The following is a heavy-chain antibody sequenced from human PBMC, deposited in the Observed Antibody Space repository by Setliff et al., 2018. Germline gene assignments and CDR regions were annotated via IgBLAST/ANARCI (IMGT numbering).Heavy chain of an antibody. D-gene: IGHD3-16*01. CDR2: IKQDGSEK. CDR3: TLFGDHDTFDT. Sequence: PGESLKISCAASGFTFSSYWMSWVRQAPGKGLEWVANIKQDGSEKYYVDSVKGRFTISRDNAKNSLYLQMNSLRAEDTALYHCTLFGDHDTFDTWGQGTMVTVSS. CDR1: GFTFSSYW. J-gene: IGHJ3*02. V-gene: IGHV3-7*03.